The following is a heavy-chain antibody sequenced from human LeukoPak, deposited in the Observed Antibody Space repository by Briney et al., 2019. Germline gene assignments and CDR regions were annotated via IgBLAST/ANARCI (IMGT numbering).Heavy chain of an antibody. CDR2: ISYDGKT. D-gene: IGHD3-22*01. J-gene: IGHJ4*02. Sequence: SETLSLTCTVSGASINSYRWNWIRHPPGKGLEWIGYISYDGKTNYNPSLKSRLTLSVDTSKNQFSLNLNSVTAADTARYYCTKGYYDPFDCWGQGTLVTVTS. CDR3: TKGYYDPFDC. V-gene: IGHV4-59*01. CDR1: GASINSYR.